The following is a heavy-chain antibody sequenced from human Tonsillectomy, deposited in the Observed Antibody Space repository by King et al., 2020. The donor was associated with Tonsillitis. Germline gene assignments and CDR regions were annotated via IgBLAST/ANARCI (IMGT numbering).Heavy chain of an antibody. CDR3: AREFSGSGSYLGTIMGWFDP. D-gene: IGHD3-10*01. Sequence: VQLQESGPRLVKPSETLSLTCTVSGGSISRYYWSWIRQPPGKGLEWIGYIYYSGSTDYNPSLKSRLTISVDTSKNQFSLNLTSVTASDTAVYYCAREFSGSGSYLGTIMGWFDPSGQGNLVTVSS. CDR1: GGSISRYY. CDR2: IYYSGST. J-gene: IGHJ5*02. V-gene: IGHV4-59*01.